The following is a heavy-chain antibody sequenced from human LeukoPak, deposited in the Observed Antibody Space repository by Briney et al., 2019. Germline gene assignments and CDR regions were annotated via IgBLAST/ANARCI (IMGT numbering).Heavy chain of an antibody. J-gene: IGHJ5*02. CDR1: GYTFTSYY. Sequence: GASVKVSCKASGYTFTSYYMHWVRQAPGQGLEWMGIINPSGGSTSYAQKFQGRVTMTRDTSTSTVYMGLSSLRSEDTAVYYCARDWKPIWSHTENWFDPWGQGTLVTVSS. CDR2: INPSGGST. CDR3: ARDWKPIWSHTENWFDP. V-gene: IGHV1-46*01. D-gene: IGHD3-3*01.